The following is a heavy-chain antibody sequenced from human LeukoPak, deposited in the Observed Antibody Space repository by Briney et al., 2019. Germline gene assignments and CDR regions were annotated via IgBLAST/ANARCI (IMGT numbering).Heavy chain of an antibody. CDR3: ATPRGIVVVVAAPSFDY. Sequence: GGSLRLSCAASGFTFSSYAMHWVRQAPGKGLEWVAVISYDGSNKYYADSVKGRFTISRGNSKNTLYLQMNSLRAEDTAVYYCATPRGIVVVVAAPSFDYWGQGTLVTVSS. CDR1: GFTFSSYA. D-gene: IGHD2-15*01. J-gene: IGHJ4*02. V-gene: IGHV3-30-3*01. CDR2: ISYDGSNK.